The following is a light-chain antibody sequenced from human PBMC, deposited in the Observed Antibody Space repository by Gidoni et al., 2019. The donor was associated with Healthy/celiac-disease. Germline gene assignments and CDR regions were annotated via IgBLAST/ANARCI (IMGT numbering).Light chain of an antibody. CDR2: DAS. CDR1: QDISNY. J-gene: IGKJ3*01. Sequence: DIQMTQSPSSLSASVGDRVTITCQASQDISNYLNWYQQKPGKAPKLLIYDASNVETGVPSRFSGSGSGTDFTFTISSLQPEDIATYYCQQYDNLFGPGTKVDIK. V-gene: IGKV1-33*01. CDR3: QQYDNL.